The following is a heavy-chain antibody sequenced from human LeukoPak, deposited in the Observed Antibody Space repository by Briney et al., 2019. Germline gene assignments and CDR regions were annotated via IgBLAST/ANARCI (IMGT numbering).Heavy chain of an antibody. V-gene: IGHV3-43*02. CDR3: ARESCNYYDSSGCRFDY. CDR2: ISGDGGST. CDR1: GFTFDDYA. J-gene: IGHJ4*02. Sequence: GGSLRLSCAASGFTFDDYAMHWVRQAPGKGLEWVSLISGDGGSTYYADSVKGRFTISRDNAKNSLYLQMNSLRAEDTAVYYCARESCNYYDSSGCRFDYWGQGTLVTVSS. D-gene: IGHD3-22*01.